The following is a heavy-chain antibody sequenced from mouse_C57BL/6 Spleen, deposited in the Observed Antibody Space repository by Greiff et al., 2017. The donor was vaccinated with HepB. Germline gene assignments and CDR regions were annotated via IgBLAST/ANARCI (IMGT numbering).Heavy chain of an antibody. Sequence: VQLQQSGAELVKPGASVKLSCKASGYTFTSYWMHWVKQRPGQGLEWIGMIHPNSGSTNYNEKFKSKATLTVDKSSSTAYMQLSSLTSEDSAVYYCARNYYSNYYAMDYWGQGTSVTVSS. CDR1: GYTFTSYW. D-gene: IGHD2-5*01. CDR2: IHPNSGST. J-gene: IGHJ4*01. CDR3: ARNYYSNYYAMDY. V-gene: IGHV1-64*01.